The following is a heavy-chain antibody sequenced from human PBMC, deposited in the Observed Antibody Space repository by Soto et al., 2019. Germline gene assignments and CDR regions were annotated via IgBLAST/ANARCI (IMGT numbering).Heavy chain of an antibody. CDR3: AQTKDFNYYAMDV. V-gene: IGHV3-30*03. J-gene: IGHJ6*02. CDR1: GFTFNNFG. CDR2: ISYDGDNK. Sequence: PGGSLRLSCAASGFTFNNFGMHWVRQAPGKGLEWVTVISYDGDNKYYADSVKGRFTISRDNSKNTVYLQMNSLRTEDTAVYYCAQTKDFNYYAMDVWGQGTTVTVSS.